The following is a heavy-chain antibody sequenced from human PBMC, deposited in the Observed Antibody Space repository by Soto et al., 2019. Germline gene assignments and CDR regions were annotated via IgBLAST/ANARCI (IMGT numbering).Heavy chain of an antibody. CDR2: ISGSGGST. V-gene: IGHV3-23*01. Sequence: GGSLRLSCAASGFTFSSYAMSWVRQAPGKGLEWVSAISGSGGSTYYADSVKGRFTISRDNSKNTLYLQMNSLRAEDTAVYYCAKATDYGDYVFPNYWGQGTLVTVSS. J-gene: IGHJ4*02. CDR3: AKATDYGDYVFPNY. D-gene: IGHD4-17*01. CDR1: GFTFSSYA.